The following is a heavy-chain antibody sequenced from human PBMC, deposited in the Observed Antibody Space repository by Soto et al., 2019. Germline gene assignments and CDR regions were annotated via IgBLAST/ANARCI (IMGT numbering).Heavy chain of an antibody. CDR1: SGSISSYY. CDR3: ARVVSVPDSISWLIYY. J-gene: IGHJ4*02. V-gene: IGHV4-59*01. D-gene: IGHD6-13*01. Sequence: SETLSLTCTVSSGSISSYYWSWIRQPPGKGLEWIGYIYYSGSTNYNPSLKSRVTISVDTSKNQFSLKLSSVTAADTAVSYCARVVSVPDSISWLIYYWGQGTLVTVSS. CDR2: IYYSGST.